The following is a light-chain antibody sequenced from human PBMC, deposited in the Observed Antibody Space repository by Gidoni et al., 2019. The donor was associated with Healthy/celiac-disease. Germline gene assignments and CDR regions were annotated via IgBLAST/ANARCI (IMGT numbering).Light chain of an antibody. CDR3: KQYYRTPLT. CDR1: QSVLYSSNNKNY. J-gene: IGKJ4*01. V-gene: IGKV4-1*01. CDR2: WAS. Sequence: IVMTHAPHSRPVSRGERATIDCKSSQSVLYSSNNKNYLAWYQQKPGQPPRLLSYWASTRESGVPDRFSGSGSETDFTLTISSLQAEDVAVYYCKQYYRTPLTFGEGTKVEIK.